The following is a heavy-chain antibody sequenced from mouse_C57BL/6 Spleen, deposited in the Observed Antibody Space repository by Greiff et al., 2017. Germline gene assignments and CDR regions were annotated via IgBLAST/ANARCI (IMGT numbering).Heavy chain of an antibody. Sequence: EVKLMESGGDLVKPGGSLKLSCAASGFTFSSYGMSWVRQTPDKRLEWVATISSGGSYTYYPDSVKGQVTISRDNAKNTLYLQMSSLKSEDTAMYYCARQLGLGYFDYWGQGTTLTVSS. CDR2: ISSGGSYT. CDR3: ARQLGLGYFDY. D-gene: IGHD4-1*01. CDR1: GFTFSSYG. J-gene: IGHJ2*01. V-gene: IGHV5-6*02.